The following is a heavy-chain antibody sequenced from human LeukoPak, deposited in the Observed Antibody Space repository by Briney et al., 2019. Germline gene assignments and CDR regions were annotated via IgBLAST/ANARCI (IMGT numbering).Heavy chain of an antibody. CDR1: GYSFTSYW. Sequence: GESLKISCKGSGYSFTSYWIGWVRQMPGKGLEWMGIIYPGDSDTRYSPSFQGQVTISADKSISTAYLQWSSLKASDTAMYYCARGGYYDFWSGYPPPTEFDYWGQGTLVTVSS. CDR3: ARGGYYDFWSGYPPPTEFDY. D-gene: IGHD3-3*01. V-gene: IGHV5-51*01. J-gene: IGHJ4*02. CDR2: IYPGDSDT.